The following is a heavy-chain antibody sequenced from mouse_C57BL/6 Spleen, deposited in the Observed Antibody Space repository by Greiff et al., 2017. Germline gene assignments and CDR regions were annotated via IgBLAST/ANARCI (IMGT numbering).Heavy chain of an antibody. J-gene: IGHJ2*01. CDR3: ARDLYYGNPFDY. CDR1: GFTFSDYG. Sequence: VQLKESGGGLVKPGGSLKLSCAASGFTFSDYGMHWVRQAPEKGLEWVAYISSGSSTIYYADTVKGRFTISRDNAKNTLFLQLTSLRSEDTAMYYCARDLYYGNPFDYWGQGTTLTVSS. V-gene: IGHV5-17*01. CDR2: ISSGSSTI. D-gene: IGHD2-1*01.